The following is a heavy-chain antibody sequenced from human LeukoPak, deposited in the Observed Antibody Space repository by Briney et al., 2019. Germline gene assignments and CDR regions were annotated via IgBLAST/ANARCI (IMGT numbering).Heavy chain of an antibody. D-gene: IGHD1-26*01. CDR2: IYYSGST. CDR3: ARQIVGATFWFDS. J-gene: IGHJ5*01. CDR1: GGSISSGSYY. Sequence: SGTLSLTCTVSGGSISSGSYYWGWIRQPPGKGLEWIGSIYYSGSTYHNPSLKSRVTIFVDTSKNQFSLKLSSVTAADTAVYYCARQIVGATFWFDSWGQGTLVTVSS. V-gene: IGHV4-39*01.